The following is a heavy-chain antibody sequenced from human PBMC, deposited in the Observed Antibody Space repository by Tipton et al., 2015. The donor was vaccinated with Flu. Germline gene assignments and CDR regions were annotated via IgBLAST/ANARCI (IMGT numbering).Heavy chain of an antibody. CDR1: DDSISNSIDY. CDR2: IYSGGST. Sequence: TLSLTCIVSDDSISNSIDYWSWIRQPAGKGLEWIGRIYSGGSTSYNPSLQSRVSISVDVSRNQFSLSLSSVTAADTAVYYCARETRGSKNSAFDIWGQGTAVTVSS. J-gene: IGHJ3*02. CDR3: ARETRGSKNSAFDI. V-gene: IGHV4-61*02. D-gene: IGHD2/OR15-2a*01.